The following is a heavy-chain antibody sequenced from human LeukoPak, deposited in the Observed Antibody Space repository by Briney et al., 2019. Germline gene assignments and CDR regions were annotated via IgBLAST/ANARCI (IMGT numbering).Heavy chain of an antibody. D-gene: IGHD6-19*01. CDR3: VRVGSVAGSDYLDY. CDR1: GFTFSDYY. V-gene: IGHV3-11*01. Sequence: GGSLTLSCAASGFTFSDYYMSWIRQAPGKGLEWVSYISSSGSTIYYADAVKGRFTISRDNAKNSLYLQMNSLKTEDTAVYYCVRVGSVAGSDYLDYWGQGTLVAVSS. J-gene: IGHJ4*02. CDR2: ISSSGSTI.